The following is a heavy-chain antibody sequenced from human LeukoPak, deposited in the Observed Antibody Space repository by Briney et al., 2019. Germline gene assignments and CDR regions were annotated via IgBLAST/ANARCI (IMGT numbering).Heavy chain of an antibody. CDR3: ARDRYSDSSDYDFYYYYGFGR. V-gene: IGHV3-21*01. Sequence: GGSLRLSCVPSVFDPSTYTMNWVRQSPGKGLEWVSSITGNSHYVYYADSVKGRFTISRDNAKNSLYMEMNRLRAEDTAVYYCARDRYSDSSDYDFYYYYGFGRLGPRDHGHRL. CDR1: VFDPSTYT. CDR2: ITGNSHYV. J-gene: IGHJ6*02. D-gene: IGHD3-22*01.